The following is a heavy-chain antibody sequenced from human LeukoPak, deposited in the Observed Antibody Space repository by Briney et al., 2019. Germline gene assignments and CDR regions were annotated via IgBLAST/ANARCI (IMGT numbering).Heavy chain of an antibody. CDR2: VDPEDGET. V-gene: IGHV1-24*01. J-gene: IGHJ4*02. Sequence: ASVKVSCKVSGYTRTVLSLHWGRQAPGKGQGWRGGVDPEDGETIYEQKFQGRVTMTEDTSTDTAYMELSSLRSEDTAVYYCATVAATPRYNFDHWGQGTLVTVSS. D-gene: IGHD5-18*01. CDR1: GYTRTVLS. CDR3: ATVAATPRYNFDH.